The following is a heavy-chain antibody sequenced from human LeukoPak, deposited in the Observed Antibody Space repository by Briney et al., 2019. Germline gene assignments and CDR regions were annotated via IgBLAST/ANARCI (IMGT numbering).Heavy chain of an antibody. CDR2: IYSCGST. Sequence: GGSLRLSCAASGFTVSSNYMSWVRQAPGKGLEWVSVIYSCGSTYYADSVKGRFTISRDNSKNTLYLQMNSLRAEDTAVYYCAKDLKVRGVNSADYWGQGTLVTVSS. CDR1: GFTVSSNY. J-gene: IGHJ4*02. CDR3: AKDLKVRGVNSADY. D-gene: IGHD3-10*01. V-gene: IGHV3-53*01.